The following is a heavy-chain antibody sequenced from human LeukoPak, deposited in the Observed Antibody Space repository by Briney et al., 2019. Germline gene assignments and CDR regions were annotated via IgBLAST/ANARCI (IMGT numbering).Heavy chain of an antibody. J-gene: IGHJ2*01. Sequence: PSETLSLTCTVSGGSISSYYWSWIRQPPGKGLEWIGYIYYSGSTNYNPSLKSRVTISVDTSKNQFSLKLSSVTAADTAVYYCARDRGYYDSSGYFNWYFDLWGRGTLVTVSS. D-gene: IGHD3-22*01. V-gene: IGHV4-59*01. CDR3: ARDRGYYDSSGYFNWYFDL. CDR1: GGSISSYY. CDR2: IYYSGST.